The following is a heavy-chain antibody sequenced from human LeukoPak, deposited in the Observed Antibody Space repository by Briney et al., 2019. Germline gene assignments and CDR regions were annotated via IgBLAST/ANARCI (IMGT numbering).Heavy chain of an antibody. V-gene: IGHV4-4*07. CDR3: ARGGGRTYYYGSGSYYNAFWYFDL. J-gene: IGHJ2*01. D-gene: IGHD3-10*01. Sequence: SETLSLTCTVSGGSISSYYWSWIRQPAGKGLESIGHISTSGSTNYNPSLKSRVTMSVDTSKNQFSLKLSSVTAADTAVYYCARGGGRTYYYGSGSYYNAFWYFDLWGRGTLVTVSS. CDR1: GGSISSYY. CDR2: ISTSGST.